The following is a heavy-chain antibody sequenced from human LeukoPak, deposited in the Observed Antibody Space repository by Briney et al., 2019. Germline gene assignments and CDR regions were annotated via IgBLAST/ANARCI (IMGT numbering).Heavy chain of an antibody. Sequence: GGSLRLSCAASGFTFSSYWMHWVRQAPGKGLVWVSRINSDGSSTSYADSVKGRFTISRDNFKNAVYLQMNSLRAEDTAVYYCWGYHYYGSGRDAFDIWGQGTLVTVSS. V-gene: IGHV3-74*01. CDR3: WGYHYYGSGRDAFDI. J-gene: IGHJ3*02. D-gene: IGHD3-10*01. CDR1: GFTFSSYW. CDR2: INSDGSST.